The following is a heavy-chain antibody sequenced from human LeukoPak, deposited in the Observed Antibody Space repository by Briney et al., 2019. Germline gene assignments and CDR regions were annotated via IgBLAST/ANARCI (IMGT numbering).Heavy chain of an antibody. V-gene: IGHV4-59*01. CDR3: ARGPIVGATTYFDY. CDR1: GGSISSYY. J-gene: IGHJ4*02. Sequence: SETPSLTCTVSGGSISSYYWSWIRQPPGKGLEWIGYIYYIRRSNYNPSLQSRVTISLDTSKNQFSLKLSSVTAAGTAVYYCARGPIVGATTYFDYWGQGTLVTVSS. CDR2: IYYIRRS. D-gene: IGHD1-26*01.